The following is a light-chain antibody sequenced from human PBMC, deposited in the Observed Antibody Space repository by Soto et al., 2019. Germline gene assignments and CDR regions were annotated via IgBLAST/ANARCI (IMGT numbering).Light chain of an antibody. Sequence: EIVLTQSPGTLSLSPGERATLSCRASQSVSNSYLAWYQQKPGQAPRLLIYSASSRATGIPDSFSGSGSGTDFTLTISRLEPEDFAVYYCQQYGSSPYTFGQGTTLEIK. CDR1: QSVSNSY. CDR2: SAS. CDR3: QQYGSSPYT. J-gene: IGKJ2*01. V-gene: IGKV3-20*01.